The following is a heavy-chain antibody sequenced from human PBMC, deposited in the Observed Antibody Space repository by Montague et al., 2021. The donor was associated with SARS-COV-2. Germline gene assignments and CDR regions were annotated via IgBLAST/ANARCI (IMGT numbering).Heavy chain of an antibody. CDR2: IYASGGT. V-gene: IGHV4-4*07. D-gene: IGHD2-15*01. CDR1: GDSISSFY. CDR3: GRGVVAATPVVDY. J-gene: IGHJ4*02. Sequence: SETLSLTCTVSGDSISSFYWNWIRQPAGKGLEWIGRIYASGGTNXNPSLKSRVTMSVDTSKNQFSLKLNSVTAADTAVYYCGRGVVAATPVVDYWGRGTLVTVPS.